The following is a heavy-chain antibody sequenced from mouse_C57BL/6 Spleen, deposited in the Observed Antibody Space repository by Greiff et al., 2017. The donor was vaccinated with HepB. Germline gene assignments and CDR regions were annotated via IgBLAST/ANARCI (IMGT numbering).Heavy chain of an antibody. D-gene: IGHD4-1*01. J-gene: IGHJ4*01. CDR1: GFSLTSYG. Sequence: QVHVKQSGPGLVQPSQSLSITCTVSGFSLTSYGVHWVRQSPGKGLEWLGVIWSGGSTDYNAAFISRLSISKDNSKSQVFFKMNSLQADDTAIYYCARPPNWDDYAMDYWGQGTSVTVSS. CDR2: IWSGGST. V-gene: IGHV2-2*01. CDR3: ARPPNWDDYAMDY.